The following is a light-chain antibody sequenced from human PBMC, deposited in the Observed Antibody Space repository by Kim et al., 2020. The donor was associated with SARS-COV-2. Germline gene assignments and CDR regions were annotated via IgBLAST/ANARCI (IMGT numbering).Light chain of an antibody. CDR1: SSDVGGYND. CDR3: SSYAGSNTQV. CDR2: EVS. Sequence: GQSITISCTGTSSDVGGYNDVSWYQQHPGKAPKLMIYEVSNRPSGITNRFSGSKSGNTASLTISGLQAEDEADYHCSSYAGSNTQVFGTGTKVTVL. J-gene: IGLJ1*01. V-gene: IGLV2-14*01.